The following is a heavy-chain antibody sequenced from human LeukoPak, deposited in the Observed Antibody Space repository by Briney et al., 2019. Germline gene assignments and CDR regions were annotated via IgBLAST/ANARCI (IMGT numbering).Heavy chain of an antibody. CDR2: ISGSGGST. CDR1: GFTFSSYA. J-gene: IGHJ3*02. V-gene: IGHV3-23*01. Sequence: GGSLRLSCAASGFTFSSYAMSWVRQAPGKGLEWVSAISGSGGSTYYADSVKGRFTISRDNSKNTLYLQMNSLRAEDTAVYYCARGRTVTTVVNDAFDIWGQGTMVTVSS. D-gene: IGHD4-23*01. CDR3: ARGRTVTTVVNDAFDI.